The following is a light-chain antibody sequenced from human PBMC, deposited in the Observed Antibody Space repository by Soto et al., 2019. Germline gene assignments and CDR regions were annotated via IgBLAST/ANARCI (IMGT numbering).Light chain of an antibody. Sequence: EIVLTQSPGTLSLSPGERATLSCRASQTVRSNYLAWYQQIPGQAPRLLIYGASSRATGIPDRFSGSGSGTDFTLTISRLEPEDSAVYYCQQYGTSPTFGQGTRVEVK. CDR3: QQYGTSPT. CDR2: GAS. V-gene: IGKV3-20*01. CDR1: QTVRSNY. J-gene: IGKJ1*01.